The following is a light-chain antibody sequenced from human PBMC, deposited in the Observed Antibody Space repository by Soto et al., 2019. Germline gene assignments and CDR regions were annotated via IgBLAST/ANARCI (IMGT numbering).Light chain of an antibody. V-gene: IGKV1-39*01. CDR2: ATS. CDR1: QTVSSY. Sequence: DIQMTQSPPFLSASVGDRVTITCRASQTVSSYLNWYQQKPGKAPKLLIYATSSLQSGVPSRFSGSGAGTDFTPTISSLPPEDFANYRCQQSYSSPWTFGQGTKVEIK. J-gene: IGKJ1*01. CDR3: QQSYSSPWT.